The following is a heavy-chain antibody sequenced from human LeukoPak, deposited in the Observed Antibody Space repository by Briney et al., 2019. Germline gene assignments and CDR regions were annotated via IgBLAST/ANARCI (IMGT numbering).Heavy chain of an antibody. D-gene: IGHD4-17*01. Sequence: ETLSLTCTVSGSSISNYYWGWIRQAPGKGLEWVSAISGSGGSTYYADSVKGGFTISRDNSKNTLYLQMNSLRAEDTAVYYCAKEIWPTVTTPGHTYFDYWGQGALVTVSS. CDR3: AKEIWPTVTTPGHTYFDY. V-gene: IGHV3-23*01. CDR1: GSSISNYY. J-gene: IGHJ4*02. CDR2: ISGSGGST.